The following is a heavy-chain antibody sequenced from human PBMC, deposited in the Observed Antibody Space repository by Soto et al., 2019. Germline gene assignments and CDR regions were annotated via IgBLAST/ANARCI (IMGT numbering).Heavy chain of an antibody. Sequence: QVQLVQSGAEVKKPGSSVKVSCKASGGTFSSYTISWVRQAPGQGLEWMGRIIPILGIANYAQKFQGRVTITADKTTSTAYMELSSLRCEDTAVYYCARDDCSSTNCYLPNQVVDAFDIWGQGTMVTVSS. CDR1: GGTFSSYT. D-gene: IGHD2-2*01. CDR2: IIPILGIA. J-gene: IGHJ3*02. CDR3: ARDDCSSTNCYLPNQVVDAFDI. V-gene: IGHV1-69*08.